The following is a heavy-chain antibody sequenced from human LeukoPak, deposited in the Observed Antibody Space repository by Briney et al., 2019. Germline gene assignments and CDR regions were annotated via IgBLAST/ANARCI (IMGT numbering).Heavy chain of an antibody. D-gene: IGHD4-17*01. CDR2: ISSSSSYI. CDR3: ARDTVTQPLDY. V-gene: IGHV3-21*01. J-gene: IGHJ4*02. Sequence: GGSLRLSCAASGFTFDDYGMSWARQAPGKRLEWVSSISSSSSYIYYADSVKGRFTISRDNAKNALYLQMNSRRAEDTAVYYCARDTVTQPLDYWGQGTLVTVSS. CDR1: GFTFDDYG.